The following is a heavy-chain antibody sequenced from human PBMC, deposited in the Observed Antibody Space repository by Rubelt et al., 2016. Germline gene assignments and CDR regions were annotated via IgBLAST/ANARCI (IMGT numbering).Heavy chain of an antibody. CDR2: VSGSGGIT. J-gene: IGHJ4*02. CDR3: ARALLLNSNWYYFDY. D-gene: IGHD6-13*01. CDR1: GLTFSIYA. Sequence: GGSLRLSCAASGLTFSIYAMNWVRQAPGKGLEWVSVVSGSGGITYYADSVKGRCTISRDNSKNTLYLQMSSLRAEDTAVYYCARALLLNSNWYYFDYWGQGTLVTVSS. V-gene: IGHV3-23*01.